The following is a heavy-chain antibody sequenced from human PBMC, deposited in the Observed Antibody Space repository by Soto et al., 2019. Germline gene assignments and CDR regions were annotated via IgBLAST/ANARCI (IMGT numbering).Heavy chain of an antibody. CDR3: ARAHHYYDSIIWFDP. Sequence: QVQLQESGPGLVKPSQTLSLTCTVSGGSISSGGYYWSWIRQHPGKGLEWIGYIYYSGSTYYNPSLERRVTISVDTSKNQFSLKLSSVTAADTAVYYCARAHHYYDSIIWFDPWGQGTLVTVSS. CDR2: IYYSGST. D-gene: IGHD3-22*01. CDR1: GGSISSGGYY. V-gene: IGHV4-31*03. J-gene: IGHJ5*02.